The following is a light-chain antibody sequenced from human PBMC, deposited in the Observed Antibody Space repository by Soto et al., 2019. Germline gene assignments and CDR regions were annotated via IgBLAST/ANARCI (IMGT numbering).Light chain of an antibody. V-gene: IGKV3D-15*01. J-gene: IGKJ4*01. CDR1: HSVSTS. CDR2: DAS. CDR3: QQYNNWPLT. Sequence: PGERATLSCRASHSVSTSLAWYQQKPGQAPRLLIYDASNRATGIPDRFSGSGSGTEFTLTISSLQSEDFAVYYCQQYNNWPLTFGGGTKVDIK.